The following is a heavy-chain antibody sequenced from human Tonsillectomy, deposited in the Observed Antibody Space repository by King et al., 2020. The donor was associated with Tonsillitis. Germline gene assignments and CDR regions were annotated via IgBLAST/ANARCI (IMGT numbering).Heavy chain of an antibody. CDR1: GGSISSGGYY. J-gene: IGHJ2*01. D-gene: IGHD2-2*01. CDR2: IYYSGST. Sequence: VQLQESGPGLVKPSQTLSLTCTVSGGSISSGGYYWSWIRQHPGKGLEWIGYIYYSGSTYYNPSLKSRVTISVDTSKNQFSLKLSSVTAADTAVYYCARXXSXXRCYGXWYFXLWGRXTLVTVSS. CDR3: ARXXSXXRCYGXWYFXL. V-gene: IGHV4-31*03.